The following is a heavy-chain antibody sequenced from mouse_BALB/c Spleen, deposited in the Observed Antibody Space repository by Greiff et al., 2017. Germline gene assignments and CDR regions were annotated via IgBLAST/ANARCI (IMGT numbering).Heavy chain of an antibody. CDR1: GFTFSSSA. Sequence: EVQLVESGGGLVKPGGSLKLSCAASGFTFSSSAMSWVRQTPEKRLEWVASISSGGSTYYPDSVKGRFTISRDNARNILYLQMSSLRSEDTAMYYCARGEDDYGSGYEYYYAMDYWGQGTSVTVSS. D-gene: IGHD1-1*01. CDR3: ARGEDDYGSGYEYYYAMDY. CDR2: ISSGGST. V-gene: IGHV5-6-5*01. J-gene: IGHJ4*01.